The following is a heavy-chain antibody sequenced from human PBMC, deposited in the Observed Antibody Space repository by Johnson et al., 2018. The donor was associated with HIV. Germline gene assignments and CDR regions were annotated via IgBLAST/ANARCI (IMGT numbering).Heavy chain of an antibody. Sequence: VQLVESGGGVVQPGRSLRLSCAASGFTFSSYAMSWVRQAPGKGLEWVSAISGSGGSTYYADSVKGRFTISRDNSKKTLYLQMNSLRAEDTAVYYCARDLRGAFDIWGQGTMVTVSS. CDR1: GFTFSSYA. D-gene: IGHD4-17*01. V-gene: IGHV3-23*04. CDR2: ISGSGGST. J-gene: IGHJ3*02. CDR3: ARDLRGAFDI.